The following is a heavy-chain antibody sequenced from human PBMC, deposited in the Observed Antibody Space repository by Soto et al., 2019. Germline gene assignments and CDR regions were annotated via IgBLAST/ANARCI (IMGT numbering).Heavy chain of an antibody. D-gene: IGHD3-10*01. CDR3: ARVHYYGSGSYTYYYYGMDV. V-gene: IGHV1-69*13. Sequence: ASVKVSCKASRGTFSSYAISWVRQAPGQGLEWMGGIIPIFGTANYAQKFQGRVTITADESTSTAYMELSSLRSEDTAVYYCARVHYYGSGSYTYYYYGMDVWGQGTTVTVSS. CDR2: IIPIFGTA. J-gene: IGHJ6*02. CDR1: RGTFSSYA.